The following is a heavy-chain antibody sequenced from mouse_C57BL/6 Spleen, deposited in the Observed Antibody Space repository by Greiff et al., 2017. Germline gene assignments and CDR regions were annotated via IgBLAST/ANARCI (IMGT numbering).Heavy chain of an antibody. CDR2: ISSGSSTI. CDR3: ANDYPFAY. Sequence: DVQLQESGGGLVKPGGSLKLSCAASGFTFSDYGMHWVRQAPEKGLEWVAYISSGSSTIYYADTVKGRFTISRDNAKNTLFLQMTSLRSEDTAMYYCANDYPFAYWGQGTLVTVSA. J-gene: IGHJ3*01. V-gene: IGHV5-17*01. CDR1: GFTFSDYG. D-gene: IGHD2-4*01.